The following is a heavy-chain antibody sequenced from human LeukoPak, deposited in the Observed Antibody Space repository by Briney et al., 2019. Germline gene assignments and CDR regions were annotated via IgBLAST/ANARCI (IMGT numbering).Heavy chain of an antibody. CDR1: GGTFSSYA. D-gene: IGHD4-17*01. CDR2: IIPILGIA. V-gene: IGHV1-69*04. Sequence: ASVKVSCKASGGTFSSYAISWVRQAPGQGLEWMGRIIPILGIANYAQKFQGRVTITADKSTSTAYMELSSLRSEDTAVYYCARGNGDYGFFDYWGQGTLVTVSS. J-gene: IGHJ4*02. CDR3: ARGNGDYGFFDY.